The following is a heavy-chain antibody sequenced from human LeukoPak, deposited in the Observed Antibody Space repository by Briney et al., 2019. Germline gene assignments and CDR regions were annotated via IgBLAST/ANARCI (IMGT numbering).Heavy chain of an antibody. CDR1: GYTFTSYG. CDR3: ARAENSYDSSGNDAFDY. D-gene: IGHD3-22*01. J-gene: IGHJ4*02. Sequence: ASVKVSCKASGYTFTSYGISWVRQAPGQGLEWMGWISAYNGNTNYAQKLQGRVTMTTDTSTSTAYMELRSLRSDDTAVYYCARAENSYDSSGNDAFDYWGQGTLVTVSS. V-gene: IGHV1-18*01. CDR2: ISAYNGNT.